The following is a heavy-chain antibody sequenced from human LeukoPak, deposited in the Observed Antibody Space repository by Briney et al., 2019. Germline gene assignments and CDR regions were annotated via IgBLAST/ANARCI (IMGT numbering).Heavy chain of an antibody. CDR3: ARTDQDSGSYWNGAFDI. Sequence: SETLSLTCTVSGVSISSYYWSWIRQPPGKGLEWIGYIYYSGSTNYNASLKSRVTISVDTSKNQFSLKLSSVTAADTAVYYCARTDQDSGSYWNGAFDIWGQGTMVTVSS. CDR1: GVSISSYY. J-gene: IGHJ3*02. V-gene: IGHV4-59*01. D-gene: IGHD1-26*01. CDR2: IYYSGST.